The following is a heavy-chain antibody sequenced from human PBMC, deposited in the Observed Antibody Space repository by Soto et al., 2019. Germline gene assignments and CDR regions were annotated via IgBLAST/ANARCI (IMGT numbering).Heavy chain of an antibody. J-gene: IGHJ5*02. CDR1: GFTFSSYS. CDR3: ARGDPVTTTNWFDP. V-gene: IGHV3-21*01. D-gene: IGHD4-17*01. CDR2: ISSSSSYI. Sequence: EVQLVESGGGLVKPGGSLRLSCAASGFTFSSYSMNWVRQAPGKGLEWVSSISSSSSYIYYADSVKGRFTISRDNAKNSLYLQMKSLRAEDTAVYYCARGDPVTTTNWFDPWGQGTLVTVSS.